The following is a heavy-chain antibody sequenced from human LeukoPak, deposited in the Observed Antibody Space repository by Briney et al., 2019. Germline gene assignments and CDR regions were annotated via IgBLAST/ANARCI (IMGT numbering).Heavy chain of an antibody. CDR2: IIPIFGTA. Sequence: SVKVSCKASGGTXSSYAISWVRQAPGQGLEWMGGIIPIFGTANYAQKFQGRVAITADESTSTAYMELSSLRSEDTAVYYCARDGSGWYHYFDYWGQGTLVTVSS. CDR1: GGTXSSYA. D-gene: IGHD6-19*01. V-gene: IGHV1-69*13. J-gene: IGHJ4*02. CDR3: ARDGSGWYHYFDY.